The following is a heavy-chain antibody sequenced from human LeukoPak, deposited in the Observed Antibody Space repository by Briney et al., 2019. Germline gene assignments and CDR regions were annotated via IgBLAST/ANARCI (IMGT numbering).Heavy chain of an antibody. V-gene: IGHV1-69*05. J-gene: IGHJ5*02. CDR2: IIPIFGTA. D-gene: IGHD3-3*01. CDR3: ARETYYDFWGSAANWFDP. Sequence: SVKVSCKASGGTFSSYAISWVRQAPGQGLEWMGRIIPIFGTANYAQKFQGRVTVTTDESTSTAYMELSSLRSEDTAVYYCARETYYDFWGSAANWFDPWGQGTLVTVSS. CDR1: GGTFSSYA.